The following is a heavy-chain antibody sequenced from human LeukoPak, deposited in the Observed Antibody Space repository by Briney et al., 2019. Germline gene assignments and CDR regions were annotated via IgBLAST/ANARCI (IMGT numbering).Heavy chain of an antibody. Sequence: PSETLSLTCAVYGGSFSGYYWSWIRQPPGMGLEWIGEINHSGSTNYNPSLKSRVTISVDTSKNQFSLKLSSVTAADTAVYCCARVKEMATILFDYWGQGTLVTVSS. CDR3: ARVKEMATILFDY. J-gene: IGHJ4*02. CDR2: INHSGST. V-gene: IGHV4-34*01. D-gene: IGHD5-24*01. CDR1: GGSFSGYY.